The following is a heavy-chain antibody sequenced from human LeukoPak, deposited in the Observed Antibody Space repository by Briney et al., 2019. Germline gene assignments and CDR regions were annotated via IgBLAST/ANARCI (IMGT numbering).Heavy chain of an antibody. J-gene: IGHJ4*02. CDR1: GGSTSSLY. D-gene: IGHD3-10*01. CDR3: ARHVGNSGSGSYLTYFDY. Sequence: PSETLSLTCTVAGGSTSSLYWNWIRQPPGKGLEWIGYIFYSGSTRYNPSLKSRVTISVDTSKNQFSLKLSSVTAADTAVYYCARHVGNSGSGSYLTYFDYWGQGTLVTVSS. CDR2: IFYSGST. V-gene: IGHV4-59*08.